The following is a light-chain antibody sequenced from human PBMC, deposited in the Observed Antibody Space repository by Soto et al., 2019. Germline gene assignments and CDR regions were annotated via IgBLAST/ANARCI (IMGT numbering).Light chain of an antibody. CDR1: TSNIGAGYD. CDR2: GNS. Sequence: QSVLTQPPSVSGAPGQRVIISCTGSTSNIGAGYDVHWYQQLPTTAHKLLIYGNSNRPSGVPDRFSGSKSGTSASLAISGLQSEDEADYYCAAWDGSLNNVLFGGGTQLTVL. CDR3: AAWDGSLNNVL. J-gene: IGLJ2*01. V-gene: IGLV1-40*01.